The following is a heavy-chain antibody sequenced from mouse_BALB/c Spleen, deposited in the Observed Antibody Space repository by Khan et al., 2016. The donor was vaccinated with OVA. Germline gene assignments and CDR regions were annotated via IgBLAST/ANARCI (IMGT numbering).Heavy chain of an antibody. CDR1: GYIFTSYW. CDR2: IYPGTNNT. V-gene: IGHV1-76*01. J-gene: IGHJ2*01. CDR3: AREEALYSFDY. D-gene: IGHD3-2*02. Sequence: VELVESGAELVRPGASVNLSCKTSGYIFTSYWIHWVKQRSGQGLEWIARIYPGTNNTYYNEKLKDKATLTADKSSSTVYMQLSSLKSEDSAVYFCAREEALYSFDYWGQGTTLTVSS.